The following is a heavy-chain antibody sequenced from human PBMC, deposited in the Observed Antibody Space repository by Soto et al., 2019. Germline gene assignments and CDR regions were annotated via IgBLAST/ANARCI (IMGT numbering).Heavy chain of an antibody. Sequence: GGSLRLSCAASGFTFSSYWMSWVRQAPGKGLEWVANIKQDGSEKYYVDSVKGRFTISRDNAKNSLYLQMNSLRAEDTAVYYCARDRAPHYDFLKDYFDYWGQGTLVTVSS. CDR2: IKQDGSEK. J-gene: IGHJ4*01. CDR1: GFTFSSYW. V-gene: IGHV3-7*01. D-gene: IGHD3-9*01. CDR3: ARDRAPHYDFLKDYFDY.